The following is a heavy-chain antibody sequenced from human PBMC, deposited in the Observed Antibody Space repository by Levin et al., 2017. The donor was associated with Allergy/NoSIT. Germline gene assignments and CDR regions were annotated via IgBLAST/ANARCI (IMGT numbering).Heavy chain of an antibody. CDR1: GITFSNAW. D-gene: IGHD6-13*01. V-gene: IGHV3-15*01. CDR2: IKSKTDGGTA. CDR3: TTYISSWYYFDN. Sequence: GESLKISCTASGITFSNAWMSWARQAPGKGLEWVGRIKSKTDGGTADYASPGKGRFTISREDSRNRLYLQMNSLKTEDTAVYYCTTYISSWYYFDNWGQGTLVTVSS. J-gene: IGHJ4*02.